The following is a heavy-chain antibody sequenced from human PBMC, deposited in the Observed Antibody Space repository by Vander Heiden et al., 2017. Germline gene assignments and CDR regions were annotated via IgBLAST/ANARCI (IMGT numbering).Heavy chain of an antibody. CDR2: IWYDGSNK. CDR1: GFTFSSYG. D-gene: IGHD6-19*01. Sequence: QVQLVEAGGGVVQPGRSLRLSCAAPGFTFSSYGMHWVRQAPGKGLEWVAVIWYDGSNKYYADSVKGRFTISRDNSKNTLYLQMNSLRAEDTAVYYCARDSSSSGWGNFDYWGQGTLVTVSS. V-gene: IGHV3-33*01. CDR3: ARDSSSSGWGNFDY. J-gene: IGHJ4*02.